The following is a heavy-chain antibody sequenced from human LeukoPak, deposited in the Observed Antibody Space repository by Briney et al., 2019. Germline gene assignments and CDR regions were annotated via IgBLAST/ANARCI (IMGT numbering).Heavy chain of an antibody. V-gene: IGHV3-48*01. Sequence: PGGSLRLSCAASGFTFSSYSMNWVRQAPGKGLEWVSYISNSSSTIYYADSVKGRFTISRDNAKNTVSLQMNSLRAEDTGVYYCARAPSEIGGYYPEYFRHWGQGTLVTVSP. D-gene: IGHD3-22*01. CDR1: GFTFSSYS. CDR2: ISNSSSTI. CDR3: ARAPSEIGGYYPEYFRH. J-gene: IGHJ1*01.